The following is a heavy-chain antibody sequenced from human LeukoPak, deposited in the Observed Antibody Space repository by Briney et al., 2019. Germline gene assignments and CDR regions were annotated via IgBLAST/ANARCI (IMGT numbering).Heavy chain of an antibody. CDR3: ARPRKDGALNYFDY. D-gene: IGHD4-17*01. CDR2: INHSGST. J-gene: IGHJ4*02. Sequence: PSETLSLTCAVYGGSFSGYYWSWIRQPPGKGLEWIGEINHSGSTNYNPSLKSRVTISVDTSKNQFSLRLSSVTAVDTAVYYCARPRKDGALNYFDYWGQGTLVTVSS. CDR1: GGSFSGYY. V-gene: IGHV4-34*01.